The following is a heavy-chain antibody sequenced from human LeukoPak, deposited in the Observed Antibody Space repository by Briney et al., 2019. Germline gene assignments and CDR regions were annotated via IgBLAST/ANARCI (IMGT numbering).Heavy chain of an antibody. CDR1: GGSISSGDYY. D-gene: IGHD3-22*01. CDR2: IYYSGST. J-gene: IGHJ1*01. CDR3: ARDYYDSSGYFPGYFQH. V-gene: IGHV4-30-4*01. Sequence: SQTLSLTCTVSGGSISSGDYYWSWIRQPPGKGLEWIGYIYYSGSTYYNPSLKSRVTISVDTSKNQFSLKLGSVTAADTAVYYCARDYYDSSGYFPGYFQHWGQGTLVTVSS.